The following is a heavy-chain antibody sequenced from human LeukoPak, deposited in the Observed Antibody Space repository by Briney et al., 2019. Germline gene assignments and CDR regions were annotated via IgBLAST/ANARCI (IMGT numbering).Heavy chain of an antibody. CDR2: IIPIFDTA. Sequence: ASVKVSCKASGGTLSSYGISWVRQAPGQGLEWMGGIIPIFDTANYAQKFQGRVTITADESTSTAYMELSSLRSEDTAVYYCATFTARPYHYYYMDVWGKGTTVTVSS. J-gene: IGHJ6*03. D-gene: IGHD5-18*01. CDR3: ATFTARPYHYYYMDV. CDR1: GGTLSSYG. V-gene: IGHV1-69*13.